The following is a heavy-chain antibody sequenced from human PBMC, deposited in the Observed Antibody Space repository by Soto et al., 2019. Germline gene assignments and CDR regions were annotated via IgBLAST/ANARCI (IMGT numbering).Heavy chain of an antibody. D-gene: IGHD2-15*01. CDR2: ISSSSSTI. J-gene: IGHJ3*02. V-gene: IGHV3-48*01. CDR1: GFTFSSYS. CDR3: ATYTVVEGPDAFDI. Sequence: WGSLRLSCAASGFTFSSYSMNWVRQAPGKGLEWVSYISSSSSTIYYADSVKGRFTISRDNAKNSLYLQMNSLRAEDTAVYYCATYTVVEGPDAFDIWGQGTMVKVSS.